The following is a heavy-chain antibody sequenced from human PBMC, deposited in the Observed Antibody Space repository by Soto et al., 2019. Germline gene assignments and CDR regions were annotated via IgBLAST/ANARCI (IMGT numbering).Heavy chain of an antibody. CDR1: GYTFTGYY. V-gene: IGHV1-2*04. J-gene: IGHJ3*02. Sequence: ASVKVSCKASGYTFTGYYMHWVRQAPGQGLEWMGWINPNSGGTNCAQKFQGWVTMTRDTSISTAYMELSRLRSDDTAVYYCARVRYYYDSSGSADDAFDIWGQGTMVTVSS. D-gene: IGHD3-22*01. CDR2: INPNSGGT. CDR3: ARVRYYYDSSGSADDAFDI.